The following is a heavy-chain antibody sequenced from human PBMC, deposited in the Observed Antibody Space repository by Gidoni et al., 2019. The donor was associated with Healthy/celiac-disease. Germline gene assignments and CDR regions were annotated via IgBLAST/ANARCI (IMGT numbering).Heavy chain of an antibody. J-gene: IGHJ4*02. V-gene: IGHV4-34*01. CDR1: GGSFSGYY. CDR3: ARKTMVRKYYDY. CDR2: INHSGST. Sequence: QVQLQQWGAGLLKPSEPLSLTCAVYGGSFSGYYGSWIRQPPGKGLEWIGEINHSGSTNYNPSLKSRVTISVDTSKNQFSLKLSSVTAADTAVYYCARKTMVRKYYDYWGQGTLVTVSS. D-gene: IGHD3-10*01.